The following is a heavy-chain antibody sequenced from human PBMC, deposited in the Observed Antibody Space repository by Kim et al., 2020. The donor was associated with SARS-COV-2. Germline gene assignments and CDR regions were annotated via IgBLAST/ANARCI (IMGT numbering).Heavy chain of an antibody. CDR2: ISFDGSSS. D-gene: IGHD6-13*01. CDR1: GFTFRDYY. V-gene: IGHV3-74*01. J-gene: IGHJ3*02. Sequence: GGSLRLSCTASGFTFRDYYIDWVRQAPGKALVWVSHISFDGSSSSYADSVKGRFTISRDNARNTVYLQMNSLTAEDTALYYCGRRGYPTWTLDIWGQGTMVTVSS. CDR3: GRRGYPTWTLDI.